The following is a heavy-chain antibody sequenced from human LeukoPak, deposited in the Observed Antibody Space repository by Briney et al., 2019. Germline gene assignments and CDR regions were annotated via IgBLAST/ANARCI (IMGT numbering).Heavy chain of an antibody. Sequence: ASVKVTCKASGYTFTSYDINWVRQATGQGLEWMGWMNPNSGNTGYAQKIQGRVTMTRNTSISTSYRERRMLGSENTAVYYCSRDPTRTPRDNCFDPWGQGTLVTVSS. D-gene: IGHD1-14*01. CDR1: GYTFTSYD. V-gene: IGHV1-8*01. CDR3: SRDPTRTPRDNCFDP. J-gene: IGHJ5*02. CDR2: MNPNSGNT.